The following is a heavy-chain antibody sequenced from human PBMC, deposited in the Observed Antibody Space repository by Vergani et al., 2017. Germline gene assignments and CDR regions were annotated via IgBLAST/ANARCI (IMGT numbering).Heavy chain of an antibody. Sequence: QVQLVQSGAEVKKPGSSVKVSCKASGGTFSSYAISWVRQAPGQGLGWMGRIIPILGIANYAQKFPGSVTITADKSTSTAYMALRSLRSEDTAGYYCAXDGASSGWHLPVGYGMDVWGQGTTVTVSS. CDR3: AXDGASSGWHLPVGYGMDV. V-gene: IGHV1-69*04. CDR1: GGTFSSYA. J-gene: IGHJ6*02. CDR2: IIPILGIA. D-gene: IGHD6-19*01.